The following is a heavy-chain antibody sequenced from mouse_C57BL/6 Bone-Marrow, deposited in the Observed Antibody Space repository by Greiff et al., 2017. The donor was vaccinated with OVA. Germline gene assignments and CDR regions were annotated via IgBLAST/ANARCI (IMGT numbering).Heavy chain of an antibody. Sequence: EVQLQESGAELVRPGASVKLSCTASGFNIKDDYMHWVKQRPEQGLEWIGWIDPENGDTEYASKFQGKATITADTSSNTAYLQLSSLTSEDTAVYYCTTDYDLYFDVWGTGTTVTVSS. CDR2: IDPENGDT. CDR1: GFNIKDDY. D-gene: IGHD1-1*01. J-gene: IGHJ1*03. V-gene: IGHV14-4*01. CDR3: TTDYDLYFDV.